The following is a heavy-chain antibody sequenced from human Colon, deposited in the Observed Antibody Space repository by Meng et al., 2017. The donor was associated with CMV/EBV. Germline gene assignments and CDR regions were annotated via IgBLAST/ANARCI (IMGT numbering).Heavy chain of an antibody. D-gene: IGHD6-25*01. CDR2: IDSSDRT. CDR3: ARGSQSQRLLDY. J-gene: IGHJ4*02. Sequence: GESLKISCAASGFTFSSFAMTWVRQAPGKGLEWVSTIDSSDRTYYADSVKGRFTISRDNSKNTLHLQMNSLRAEDTAVYYCARGSQSQRLLDYWGQGTLVTVSS. CDR1: GFTFSSFA. V-gene: IGHV3-23*01.